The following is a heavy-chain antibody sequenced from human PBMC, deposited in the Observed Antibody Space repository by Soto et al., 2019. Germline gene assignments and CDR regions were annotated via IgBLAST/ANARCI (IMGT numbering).Heavy chain of an antibody. J-gene: IGHJ4*02. CDR3: AKDRDMVATFVDY. D-gene: IGHD5-12*01. CDR1: GFTFSSYS. V-gene: IGHV3-23*01. Sequence: VGSLTLCCAASGFTFSSYSLIWVPQAPGKGLEWVSAISGSGGSTYYADSVKGRFTISRDNSKNTLYLQMNSLRAEDTAVYYCAKDRDMVATFVDYWGQGTMVTVSS. CDR2: ISGSGGST.